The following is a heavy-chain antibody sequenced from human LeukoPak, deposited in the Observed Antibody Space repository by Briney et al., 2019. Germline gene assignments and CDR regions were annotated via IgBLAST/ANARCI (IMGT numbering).Heavy chain of an antibody. J-gene: IGHJ4*02. V-gene: IGHV3-43*01. Sequence: GGSLRLSCATSGFNFDRYIIHWVRQAPGKGLEWVSLAGWAGGTTFYSDSVRGRFTISRDSGRKSVYLQMNSLTTDDTAFYFCAKELDTMFFDYWGQGALVTVSS. D-gene: IGHD3-10*02. CDR2: AGWAGGTT. CDR1: GFNFDRYI. CDR3: AKELDTMFFDY.